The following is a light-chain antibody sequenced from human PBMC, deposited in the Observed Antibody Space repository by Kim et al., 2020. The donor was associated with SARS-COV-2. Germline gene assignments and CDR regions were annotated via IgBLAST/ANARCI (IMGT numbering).Light chain of an antibody. CDR2: AAS. J-gene: IGKJ1*01. Sequence: ASVEYRVTITCRASQDIANSLAWYQQKPGKVPQVLIYAASTLQSGVPSRFSGSGSGTEFTLTIGSLQTEDVATYYCQKYNSAPWTFGPGTKVDIK. CDR1: QDIANS. V-gene: IGKV1-27*01. CDR3: QKYNSAPWT.